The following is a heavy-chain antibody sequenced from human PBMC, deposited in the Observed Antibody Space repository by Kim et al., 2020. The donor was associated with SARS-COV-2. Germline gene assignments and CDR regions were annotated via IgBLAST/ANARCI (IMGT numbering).Heavy chain of an antibody. J-gene: IGHJ6*02. CDR2: NPSGGT. V-gene: IGHV1-46*01. CDR3: ARSGMDV. Sequence: NPSGGTTYEQKFQGRVTMTRDTSTTTVYMELSSLRSEDTAMYYCARSGMDVWGQGTTVTVSS.